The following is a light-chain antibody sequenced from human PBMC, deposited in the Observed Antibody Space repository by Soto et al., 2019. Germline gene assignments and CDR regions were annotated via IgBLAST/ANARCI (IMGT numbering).Light chain of an antibody. CDR2: RNN. Sequence: QSALTQSPSASGTPGQRVTISCSGSASTNGSNYVYWYQQLPGTAPKLLIYRNNQRPSGVPDRFSGSKSGTSASLAISGLRSEDEADYYCAAWDDNLSGFYVFGDGTKVTVL. CDR1: ASTNGSNY. J-gene: IGLJ1*01. CDR3: AAWDDNLSGFYV. V-gene: IGLV1-47*01.